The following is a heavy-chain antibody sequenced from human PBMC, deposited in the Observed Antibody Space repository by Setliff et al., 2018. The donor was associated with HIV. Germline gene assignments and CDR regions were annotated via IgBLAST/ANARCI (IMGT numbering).Heavy chain of an antibody. CDR2: ISAYNGNT. CDR1: GYTLTELS. Sequence: ASVKVSCKVSGYTLTELSRHWVRQAPGKGLEWMGWISAYNGNTNYAQKLQGRVTMTTDTSTSTAYMELRSLRSDDTAVYYCARDGVAAAGNDGMDVWGQGTTVTVSS. J-gene: IGHJ6*02. D-gene: IGHD6-13*01. V-gene: IGHV1-18*01. CDR3: ARDGVAAAGNDGMDV.